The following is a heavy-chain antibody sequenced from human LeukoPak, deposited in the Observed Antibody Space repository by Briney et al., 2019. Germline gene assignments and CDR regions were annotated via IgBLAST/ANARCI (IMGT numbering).Heavy chain of an antibody. V-gene: IGHV1-2*02. J-gene: IGHJ4*02. CDR1: GYTFTGYY. CDR3: ARDVGIAVAGLNY. D-gene: IGHD6-19*01. Sequence: ASVKVSCKASGYTFTGYYMHWVRQAPGQGLEWMGWINPNSGGTNYAQKFQGRVTMTRDTSISTAYMELSRLRSDDTAVYYCARDVGIAVAGLNYWGQGTLVTVSS. CDR2: INPNSGGT.